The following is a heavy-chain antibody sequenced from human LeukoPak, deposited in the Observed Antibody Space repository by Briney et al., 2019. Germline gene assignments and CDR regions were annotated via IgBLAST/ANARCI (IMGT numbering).Heavy chain of an antibody. J-gene: IGHJ4*02. CDR1: GFTFDDYG. D-gene: IGHD3-10*01. CDR2: INWNGGRT. CDR3: ARGYGSGSYLY. V-gene: IGHV3-20*04. Sequence: GGSLRLSCAASGFTFDDYGMSWVRQGPGKGLEWVSGINWNGGRTGYADSVKGRFTISRDNAKNSLYLQMNSLRAEDTALYYCARGYGSGSYLYWGQGTLVSVSS.